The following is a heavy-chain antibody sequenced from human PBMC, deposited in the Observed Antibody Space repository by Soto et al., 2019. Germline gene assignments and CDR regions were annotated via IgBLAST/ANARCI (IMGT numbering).Heavy chain of an antibody. CDR1: GYTFTSYS. CDR3: ARDSRKGTGARYYYYGMDV. J-gene: IGHJ6*02. Sequence: ASVKVSCKASGYTFTSYSISWVRQAPGQGLEWMGWISAYNGNTNYAQKLQGRVTMTTDTSTSTAYMELRSLRSDDTAVYYCARDSRKGTGARYYYYGMDVWGQGTTVTVSS. V-gene: IGHV1-18*01. CDR2: ISAYNGNT. D-gene: IGHD1-1*01.